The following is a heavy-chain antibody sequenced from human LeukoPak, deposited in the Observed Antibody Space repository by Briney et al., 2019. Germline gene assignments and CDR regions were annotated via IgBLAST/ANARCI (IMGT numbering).Heavy chain of an antibody. CDR2: INHSGST. CDR1: GGSINNYY. CDR3: ARGLRGYSYGQPVYYFDY. J-gene: IGHJ4*02. Sequence: PSETLSLTCTVSGGSINNYYWSWIRQPPGKGLEWIGEINHSGSTNYNPSLKSRVTISVDTSKNQFSLKLSSVTAADTAVYYCARGLRGYSYGQPVYYFDYWGQGTLVTVSS. V-gene: IGHV4-34*01. D-gene: IGHD5-18*01.